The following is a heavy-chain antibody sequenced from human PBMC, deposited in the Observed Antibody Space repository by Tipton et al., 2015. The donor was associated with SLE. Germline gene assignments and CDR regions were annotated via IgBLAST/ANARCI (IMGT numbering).Heavy chain of an antibody. CDR1: GGSISSSSYY. Sequence: GLVKPSETLSLTCTVSGGSISSSSYYWGWIRQSPGKGLEWIGSIYHTGGTNYNPSLKSRVTISMDTSKNQLSLKLSSVTAADTAVYYCARGGRGDGGNPFDPWGQGTLVTVSS. D-gene: IGHD4-23*01. CDR2: IYHTGGT. CDR3: ARGGRGDGGNPFDP. J-gene: IGHJ5*02. V-gene: IGHV4-39*07.